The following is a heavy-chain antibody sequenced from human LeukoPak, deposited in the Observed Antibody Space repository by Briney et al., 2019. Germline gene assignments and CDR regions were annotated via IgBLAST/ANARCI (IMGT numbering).Heavy chain of an antibody. V-gene: IGHV3-48*04. Sequence: GGSLRLSCAASGFTFSSYGMHWVRQAPGKGLEWVSYISSSGSTIYYADSVKGRFTISRDNAKNSPYLQMNSLRAEDTAVYYCAKDTVVGATTLADYWGQGTLVTVSS. CDR2: ISSSGSTI. J-gene: IGHJ4*02. D-gene: IGHD1-26*01. CDR1: GFTFSSYG. CDR3: AKDTVVGATTLADY.